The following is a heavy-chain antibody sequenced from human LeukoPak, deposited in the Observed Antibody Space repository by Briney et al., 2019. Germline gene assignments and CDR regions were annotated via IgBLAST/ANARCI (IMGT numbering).Heavy chain of an antibody. CDR1: GYTFTSYG. CDR3: ARGISPSIFTMVRGAKAYFDY. CDR2: INPNSGGT. D-gene: IGHD3-10*01. V-gene: IGHV1-2*02. Sequence: ASVKVFCKASGYTFTSYGISWVRQAPGQGLEWMGWINPNSGGTNYAQKFQGRVTMTRDTSISTAYMELSRLRSDDTAVYYCARGISPSIFTMVRGAKAYFDYWGQGTLVTVSS. J-gene: IGHJ4*02.